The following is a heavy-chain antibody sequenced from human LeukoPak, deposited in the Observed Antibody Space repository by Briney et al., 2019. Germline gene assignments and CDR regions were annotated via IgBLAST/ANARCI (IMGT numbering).Heavy chain of an antibody. V-gene: IGHV3-48*02. CDR1: GFTFSTYS. D-gene: IGHD3-10*01. Sequence: GGSLRLSCAASGFTFSTYSMKWVRQAPGKGLEWVAYISSSSGTIYYADSVKGRFTISRDNAKNSLYLQMNGLRDEDTAVYYCARDQSDYYGSGSYSEGSYWGQGTLVTVSS. CDR2: ISSSSGTI. CDR3: ARDQSDYYGSGSYSEGSY. J-gene: IGHJ4*02.